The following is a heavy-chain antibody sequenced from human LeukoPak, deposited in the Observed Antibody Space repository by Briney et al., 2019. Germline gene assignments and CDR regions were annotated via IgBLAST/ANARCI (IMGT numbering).Heavy chain of an antibody. V-gene: IGHV1-18*01. CDR2: ISAYNGNT. J-gene: IGHJ4*02. Sequence: ASVKVSCKASGYTFTSYGISWVRQAPGQGLEWMGWISAYNGNTNYAQKRHGRITKTTDTSTRTAYMELRSMRSDDTAVYYCARAFIPDYYGAGSYGVLMDYWGQGTLVTVSS. CDR3: ARAFIPDYYGAGSYGVLMDY. CDR1: GYTFTSYG. D-gene: IGHD3-10*01.